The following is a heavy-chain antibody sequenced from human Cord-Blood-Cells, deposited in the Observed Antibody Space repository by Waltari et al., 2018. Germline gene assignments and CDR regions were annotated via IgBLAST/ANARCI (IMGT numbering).Heavy chain of an antibody. CDR2: SVPLLGIA. J-gene: IGHJ3*02. CDR1: GGTFSSYA. Sequence: QVQLVQSGAEVKKPGSSVKVSCKASGGTFSSYAISWVRQAPGQGLEWKGRSVPLLGIANYAQKFQGRVTITADKSTSTAYMELSSLRSEDTAVYYCARAAGISYSSSSGLREGWNAFDIWGQGTMVTVSS. V-gene: IGHV1-69*09. D-gene: IGHD6-6*01. CDR3: ARAAGISYSSSSGLREGWNAFDI.